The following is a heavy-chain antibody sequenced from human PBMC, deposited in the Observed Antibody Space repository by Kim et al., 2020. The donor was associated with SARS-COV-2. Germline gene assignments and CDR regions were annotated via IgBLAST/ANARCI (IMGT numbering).Heavy chain of an antibody. D-gene: IGHD5-18*01. J-gene: IGHJ4*02. Sequence: KGRFTISRDNSKNTLYLQMNSLRAEDTAVYYCAREGAYNWQLWLLYYFDYWGQGTLVTVSS. V-gene: IGHV3-30*01. CDR3: AREGAYNWQLWLLYYFDY.